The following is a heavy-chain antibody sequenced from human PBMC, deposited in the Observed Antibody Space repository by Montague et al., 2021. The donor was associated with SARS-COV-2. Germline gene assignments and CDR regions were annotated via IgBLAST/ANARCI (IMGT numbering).Heavy chain of an antibody. D-gene: IGHD3-22*01. CDR1: GFTFSSYA. J-gene: IGHJ4*02. CDR2: ISYDGSNK. Sequence: SQRLSCAASGFTFSSYAMHWVRQAPGKGLEWVAVISYDGSNKYYADSVKGRFTISRDNSKNTLYLQMNSLRAEDTAVYYCARGFRSGYSTFDYWGQGTLVTVSS. CDR3: ARGFRSGYSTFDY. V-gene: IGHV3-30*04.